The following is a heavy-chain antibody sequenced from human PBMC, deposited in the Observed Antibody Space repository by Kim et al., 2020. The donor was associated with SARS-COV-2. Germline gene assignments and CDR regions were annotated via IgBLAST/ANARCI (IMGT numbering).Heavy chain of an antibody. CDR2: ISYDGSNK. Sequence: GGSLRLSCAASGFTFSSYAMHWVRQAPGKGLEWVAVISYDGSNKYYADSVKGRFTISRDNSKNTLYLQMNSLRAEDTAVYYWARARDYYGSGSYYNGAFDIWGQGTMVTVSS. V-gene: IGHV3-30-3*01. D-gene: IGHD3-10*01. J-gene: IGHJ3*02. CDR3: ARARDYYGSGSYYNGAFDI. CDR1: GFTFSSYA.